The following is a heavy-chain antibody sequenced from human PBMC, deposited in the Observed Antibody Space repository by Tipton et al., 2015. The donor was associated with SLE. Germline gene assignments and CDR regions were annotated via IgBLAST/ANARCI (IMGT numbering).Heavy chain of an antibody. D-gene: IGHD1-1*01. CDR1: GLTFTTYT. CDR2: ISASGRTM. CDR3: AKDTGSSNYYYMDV. Sequence: SLRLSCAVSGLTFTTYTMNWVRQAPGKGLEWVSSISASGRTMYYTDSLKGRFTISRDNAKNSLSLQMNGLRVEDTAVYYCAKDTGSSNYYYMDVWGKGTTVTVSS. J-gene: IGHJ6*03. V-gene: IGHV3-21*01.